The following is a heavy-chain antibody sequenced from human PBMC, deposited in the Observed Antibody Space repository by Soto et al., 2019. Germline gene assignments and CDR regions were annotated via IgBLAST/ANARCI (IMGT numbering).Heavy chain of an antibody. Sequence: PGGSLRLSCAASGFTFSSYAMSWVRQAPGKGLEWVSAISGSGGSTYYADSVKGRFTISRDNSKNTLYLQMNSLRAEDTAVYYCAKDRSVYYYDSSGYPITAWGQGTLVTVSS. J-gene: IGHJ4*02. CDR2: ISGSGGST. D-gene: IGHD3-22*01. CDR3: AKDRSVYYYDSSGYPITA. CDR1: GFTFSSYA. V-gene: IGHV3-23*01.